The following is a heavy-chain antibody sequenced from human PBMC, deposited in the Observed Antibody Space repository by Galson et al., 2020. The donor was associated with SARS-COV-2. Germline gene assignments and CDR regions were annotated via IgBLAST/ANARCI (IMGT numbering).Heavy chain of an antibody. V-gene: IGHV3-11*01. CDR2: ISSSGSTI. CDR1: GFTFSDYY. CDR3: ARDSLSYGSGSYHYYYGMDV. Sequence: KIGESLKISCAASGFTFSDYYMSWIRQAPGKGLEWVSYISSSGSTIYYADSVKGRFTISRDNAKNSLYLQMNSLRAEDTAVYYCARDSLSYGSGSYHYYYGMDVWGQGTTVTVSS. D-gene: IGHD3-10*01. J-gene: IGHJ6*02.